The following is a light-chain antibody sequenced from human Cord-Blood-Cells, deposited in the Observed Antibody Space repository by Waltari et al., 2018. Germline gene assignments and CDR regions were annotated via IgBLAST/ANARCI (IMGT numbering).Light chain of an antibody. V-gene: IGKV3-15*01. CDR2: GAS. CDR1: QSVSSN. CDR3: QQYNNWPPGT. Sequence: ELVMTQSPATLSVSPGERATLSCRASQSVSSNFAWYQQKPGQAPRLLIYGASTRATGIPARFSGSGSGTEFTLTISSLQSEDFAVYYCQQYNNWPPGTFGPGTKVDIK. J-gene: IGKJ3*01.